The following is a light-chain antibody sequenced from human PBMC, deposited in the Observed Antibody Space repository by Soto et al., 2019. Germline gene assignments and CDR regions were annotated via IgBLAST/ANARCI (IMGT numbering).Light chain of an antibody. Sequence: LTQPASVSGSPGQSITISCIGTSSDVGNYNFVSWYQHHPGKAPRLIISEASNRPSGIPSRFSGSKSGNTASLTISGLRAEDEADYYCCSYTRSDTLLFGGGTKATVL. J-gene: IGLJ2*01. CDR1: SSDVGNYNF. V-gene: IGLV2-23*01. CDR2: EAS. CDR3: CSYTRSDTLL.